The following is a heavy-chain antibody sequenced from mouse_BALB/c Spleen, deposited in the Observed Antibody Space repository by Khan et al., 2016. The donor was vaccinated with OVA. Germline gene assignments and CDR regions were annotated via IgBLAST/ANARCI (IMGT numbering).Heavy chain of an antibody. CDR2: ISYSGVT. CDR3: ARRNYYGYYFDY. V-gene: IGHV3-2*02. Sequence: EVQLQESGPGLVKPSQSLSLTCTVTGYSITSGYAWNWIRQFPGNKLEWMGYISYSGVTSYTPSLKSRISITRDTSKNQFFLQLNYVTTEDTATYYCARRNYYGYYFDYWGQGTTLTVSS. J-gene: IGHJ2*01. CDR1: GYSITSGYA. D-gene: IGHD1-1*01.